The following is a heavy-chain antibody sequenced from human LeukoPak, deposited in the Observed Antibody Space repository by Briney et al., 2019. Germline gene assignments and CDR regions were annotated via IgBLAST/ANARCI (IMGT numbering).Heavy chain of an antibody. CDR2: ISAYNGNT. V-gene: IGHV1-18*01. Sequence: GASVKVSCKASGYSFTSYGISWVRQAPGQGLEWMGWISAYNGNTHYAQKFQGRVTLTTDTSTSTAYMELWSLRSDDTAVYYCARRDGTRRSHFDYWGQGTLVTVSS. CDR3: ARRDGTRRSHFDY. D-gene: IGHD1-14*01. CDR1: GYSFTSYG. J-gene: IGHJ4*02.